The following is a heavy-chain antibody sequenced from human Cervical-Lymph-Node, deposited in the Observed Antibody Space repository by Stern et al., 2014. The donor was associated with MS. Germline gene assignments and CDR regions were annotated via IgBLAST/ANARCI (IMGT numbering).Heavy chain of an antibody. J-gene: IGHJ2*01. Sequence: QMQLVQSGAEVTKPGSSVKVSCKASGGTFRTYTVSWVRQAPGQGLEWIVWIIPVFNTANYAQRFQGIGSITADISTTTAYLELNTLTSEDTAVYYCARGAQYVSSGYHYPWYFDLWGRGTLVRVSS. CDR3: ARGAQYVSSGYHYPWYFDL. CDR1: GGTFRTYT. D-gene: IGHD3-22*01. CDR2: IIPVFNTA. V-gene: IGHV1-69*06.